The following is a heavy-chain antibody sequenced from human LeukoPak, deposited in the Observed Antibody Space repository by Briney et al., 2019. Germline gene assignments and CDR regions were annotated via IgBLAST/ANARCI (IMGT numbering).Heavy chain of an antibody. J-gene: IGHJ6*04. CDR2: ISSSGSTI. CDR3: AELGITMIGGV. CDR1: GFTFSSYE. V-gene: IGHV3-48*03. Sequence: GRSLRLSCAASGFTFSSYEMNWGRQAPGDGMGWVSYISSSGSTIYYADSVKGRFTISRDNAKNSLYLQMNSLRAEDTAVYYCAELGITMIGGVWGKGTTVTISS. D-gene: IGHD3-10*02.